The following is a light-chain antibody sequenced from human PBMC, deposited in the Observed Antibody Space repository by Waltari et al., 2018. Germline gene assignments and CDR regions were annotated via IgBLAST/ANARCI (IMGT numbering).Light chain of an antibody. CDR3: TSYTGSSPRYG. CDR2: DVC. J-gene: IGLJ1*01. CDR1: SSDVGLYDY. Sequence: QSALTQPASVSGSPGQSITIPCTGTSSDVGLYDYDSWYQHHPVKAPKLAIYDVCSGPAVSSTRVSRSASVNTASPSVAGVHAEDGGVYYCTSYTGSSPRYGFATGTKVTVL. V-gene: IGLV2-14*01.